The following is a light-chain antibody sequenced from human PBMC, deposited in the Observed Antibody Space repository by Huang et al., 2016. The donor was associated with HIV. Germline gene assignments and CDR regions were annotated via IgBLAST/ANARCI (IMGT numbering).Light chain of an antibody. CDR3: QQYDTLPLT. CDR1: LDISNF. V-gene: IGKV1-33*01. CDR2: DAS. Sequence: DIQMTQSPSSLSASVGDRVTITCQASLDISNFLNWYQQKPGKAPKLLIFDASNLATGVPSRFSGSGSGTDFTFTISSLQPEDFATDHCQQYDTLPLTFGGGTKVEI. J-gene: IGKJ4*01.